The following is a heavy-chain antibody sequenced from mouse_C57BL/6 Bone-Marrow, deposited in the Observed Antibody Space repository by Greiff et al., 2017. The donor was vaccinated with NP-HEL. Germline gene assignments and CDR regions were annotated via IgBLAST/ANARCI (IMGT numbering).Heavy chain of an antibody. CDR2: IYPGSGST. CDR1: GYTFTSYW. CDR3: AKLGLIYDEDAHCFDY. J-gene: IGHJ2*01. D-gene: IGHD2-3*01. V-gene: IGHV1-55*01. Sequence: VQLQQPGAELVKPGASVKMSCKASGYTFTSYWITWVKQRPGQGLEWIGDIYPGSGSTNYNEKFKSKATLTVDTSSSTAYMQLSSLTSGDSAVYYCAKLGLIYDEDAHCFDYWGQGTTLTVSS.